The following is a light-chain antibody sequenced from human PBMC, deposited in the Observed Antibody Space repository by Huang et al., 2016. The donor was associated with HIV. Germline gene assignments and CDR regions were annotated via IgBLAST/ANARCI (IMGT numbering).Light chain of an antibody. CDR2: DAS. Sequence: EIVLTQSPATLSLSPGERATLSCRASQSVSSYLAWYQQTPGQAPRLLIYDASNRATGIPARFSGRGSGTDFTLTISSLEPEDFAVYYCQQRSNWPITFGQGTRLEIK. V-gene: IGKV3-11*01. J-gene: IGKJ5*01. CDR1: QSVSSY. CDR3: QQRSNWPIT.